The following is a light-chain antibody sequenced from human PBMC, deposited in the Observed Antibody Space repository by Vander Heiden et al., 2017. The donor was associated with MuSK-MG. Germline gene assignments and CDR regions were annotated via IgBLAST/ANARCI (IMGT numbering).Light chain of an antibody. V-gene: IGLV2-14*03. CDR3: SSYSSKTTLA. CDR2: HVT. CDR1: ISDIGGYMY. J-gene: IGLJ2*01. Sequence: QSALTQPASVSGSPGQSITISCPGPISDIGGYMYVSWYQQHTGKTPKLFIYHVTDRPSGVSSRFSASKSGNTASLTISGLQPEDAAVYYCSSYSSKTTLAFGGGNTLNVL.